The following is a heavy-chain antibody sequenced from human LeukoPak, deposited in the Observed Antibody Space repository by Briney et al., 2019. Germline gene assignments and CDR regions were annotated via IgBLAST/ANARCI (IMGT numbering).Heavy chain of an antibody. V-gene: IGHV1-2*02. J-gene: IGHJ4*02. CDR1: GYTFTGYY. CDR3: AREWGLAYYGSGSYFGY. Sequence: ASVKVSCKASGYTFTGYYMHWVRQAPGQGLEWMGWINPNGGGTNYAQKFQGRVTMTRDTSINTAYMELSRLRSDDTAVYYCAREWGLAYYGSGSYFGYWGQGTLVTVSS. CDR2: INPNGGGT. D-gene: IGHD3-10*01.